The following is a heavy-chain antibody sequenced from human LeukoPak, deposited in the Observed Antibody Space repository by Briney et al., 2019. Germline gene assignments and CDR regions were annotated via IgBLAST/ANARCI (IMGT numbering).Heavy chain of an antibody. CDR2: IYSGGST. V-gene: IGHV3-53*01. CDR1: GFTVSSNY. Sequence: GGSLRLSCAASGFTVSSNYMSWVRQAPGKGLEWVSVIYSGGSTYYADSVKGRFTISRDNSKNTLYLQMNSLRAKDTAVYYCARAPPYYSWFDPWGQGTLVTVSS. J-gene: IGHJ5*02. D-gene: IGHD3-10*01. CDR3: ARAPPYYSWFDP.